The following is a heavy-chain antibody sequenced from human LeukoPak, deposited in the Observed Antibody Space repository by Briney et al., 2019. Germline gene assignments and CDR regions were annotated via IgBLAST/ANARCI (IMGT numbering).Heavy chain of an antibody. CDR2: ISSSGST. CDR1: GDSISSGDYY. CDR3: ARGLRSTFFDY. Sequence: SETLSLTCTASGDSISSGDYYWSSIRQPAGKGLEWIGRISSSGSTNYNPSLKSRVTISVDTSKNQFSLKLSSVTAADTAVYYCARGLRSTFFDYWGQGTLVTVSS. J-gene: IGHJ4*02. D-gene: IGHD3-16*01. V-gene: IGHV4-61*02.